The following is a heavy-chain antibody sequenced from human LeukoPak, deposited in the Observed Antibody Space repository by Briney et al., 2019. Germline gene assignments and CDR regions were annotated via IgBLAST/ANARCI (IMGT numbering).Heavy chain of an antibody. V-gene: IGHV4-34*01. Sequence: SGTLSLTCAVYGGSFSGYYWSWIRQPPGKGLEWIGEINHSGSTNYNPSLKSRVTISVDTSKNQFSLKLSSVTAADTAVYYCAGRYDSSGYYQSPFDYWGQGTLVTVSS. CDR1: GGSFSGYY. D-gene: IGHD3-22*01. J-gene: IGHJ4*02. CDR3: AGRYDSSGYYQSPFDY. CDR2: INHSGST.